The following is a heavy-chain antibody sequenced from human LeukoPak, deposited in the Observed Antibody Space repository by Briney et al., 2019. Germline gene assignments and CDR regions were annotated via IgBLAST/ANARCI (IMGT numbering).Heavy chain of an antibody. Sequence: PSETLSLTCTVSGGSISSYYWSWIRQPPGKGLEWIGYIYYSGSTNYNPSLKSRVTISVDTSKNQLSLKLSSVTAADTAVYYCASGYCSSTSCYSLTTGFDYWGQGTLVTVSS. CDR3: ASGYCSSTSCYSLTTGFDY. V-gene: IGHV4-59*01. CDR1: GGSISSYY. J-gene: IGHJ4*02. D-gene: IGHD2-2*03. CDR2: IYYSGST.